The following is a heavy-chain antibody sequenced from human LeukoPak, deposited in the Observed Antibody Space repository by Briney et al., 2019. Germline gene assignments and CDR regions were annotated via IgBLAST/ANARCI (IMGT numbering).Heavy chain of an antibody. D-gene: IGHD3-22*01. V-gene: IGHV3-48*03. CDR3: AREYYYDSSVYYHGRVLDY. J-gene: IGHJ4*02. CDR2: ISSSGSTI. CDR1: GFTFSSYE. Sequence: PGESLRLSCAAAGFTFSSYEMNWVRQAPGKGLEWVSYISSSGSTIYYADSGKGRFTISRDNAKNSLYLQMNSLRAEDTAVYYCAREYYYDSSVYYHGRVLDYWGQGTLVTVSS.